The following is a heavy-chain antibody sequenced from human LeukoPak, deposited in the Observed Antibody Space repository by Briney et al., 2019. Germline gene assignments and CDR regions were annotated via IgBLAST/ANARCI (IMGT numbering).Heavy chain of an antibody. J-gene: IGHJ4*02. Sequence: GGSLRLSCAASGFTFSSYAMHWVRQAPGKGLEWVAVISYDGSNKYYADSVKDRFTISRDNSKNTLYLQMNSLRAEDTAVYYCARDRTYQLPWEGFFDYWGQGTLVTVSS. CDR2: ISYDGSNK. D-gene: IGHD2-2*01. V-gene: IGHV3-30*04. CDR3: ARDRTYQLPWEGFFDY. CDR1: GFTFSSYA.